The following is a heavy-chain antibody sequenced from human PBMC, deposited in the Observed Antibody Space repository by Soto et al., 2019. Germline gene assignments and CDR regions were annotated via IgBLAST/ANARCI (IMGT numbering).Heavy chain of an antibody. CDR1: GYTFTNYD. CDR3: AREGNLGWIDP. J-gene: IGHJ5*02. Sequence: QVQLVQSGAEVKKPGASVKVSCKASGYTFTNYDIIWVRQAPGQGLEWMGWISVNNGNRNYAQKFQGRVTMTTDTSTSTAYMELRSLRSDDTAVYYCAREGNLGWIDPWGQGSLVTVSS. V-gene: IGHV1-18*01. CDR2: ISVNNGNR.